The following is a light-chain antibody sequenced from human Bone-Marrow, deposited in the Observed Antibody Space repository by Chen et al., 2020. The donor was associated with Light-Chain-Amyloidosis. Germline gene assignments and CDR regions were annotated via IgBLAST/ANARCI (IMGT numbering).Light chain of an antibody. CDR1: QSISDRY. CDR2: GSS. V-gene: IGKV3-20*01. Sequence: EIVLTQSPGTLSLSPGESASLSCRASQSISDRYLAWYQQKPVQAPRLLIFGSSTRATGIPDRFTGSGSGTDFTLSISSLEPEDFAVYFCQQYSMSPPITFGQGTRLEIK. CDR3: QQYSMSPPIT. J-gene: IGKJ5*01.